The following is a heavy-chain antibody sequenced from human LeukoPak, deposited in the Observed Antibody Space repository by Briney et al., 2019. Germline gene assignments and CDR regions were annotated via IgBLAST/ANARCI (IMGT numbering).Heavy chain of an antibody. Sequence: GGSLRLSCAASGFTVSSNYMSWVRQAPGKGLEWVSVIYSGGSTYYADSVKGRFTISRDNSKNTLYLQMNSLRAEDTAVYYCARDSRGPYYYGMDVWGQGTTVTVSS. V-gene: IGHV3-53*01. CDR2: IYSGGST. CDR3: ARDSRGPYYYGMDV. D-gene: IGHD3-10*01. J-gene: IGHJ6*02. CDR1: GFTVSSNY.